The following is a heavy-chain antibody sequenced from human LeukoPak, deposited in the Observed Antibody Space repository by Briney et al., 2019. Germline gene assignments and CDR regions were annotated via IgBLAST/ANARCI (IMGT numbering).Heavy chain of an antibody. J-gene: IGHJ3*02. CDR1: GFTFSSYW. CDR3: ARVYSSGWYLGAFDI. CDR2: INSDGSST. D-gene: IGHD6-19*01. Sequence: GGSLRLSCAAAGFTFSSYWMHWVRQDPGKGLVWVSRINSDGSSTSYADSVKGRFTISRDNAKNTLYLQMNSLRAEDTAVYYCARVYSSGWYLGAFDIWGQGTMVTVSS. V-gene: IGHV3-74*01.